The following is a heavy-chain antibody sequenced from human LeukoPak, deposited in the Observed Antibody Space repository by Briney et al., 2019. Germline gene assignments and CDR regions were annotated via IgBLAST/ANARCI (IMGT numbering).Heavy chain of an antibody. CDR1: GYTFTGYY. D-gene: IGHD1-26*01. V-gene: IGHV1-2*02. J-gene: IGHJ3*02. CDR3: ATGSWELLHSIAFDI. CDR2: INPNSGGT. Sequence: GAAVNVRCKASGYTFTGYYMHWVRQPPGQGLEWMGWINPNSGGTNYAQKFQGRATMTRDTSISTAYMELSRLRPDDTAVYYCATGSWELLHSIAFDIWGQGTMVTVTS.